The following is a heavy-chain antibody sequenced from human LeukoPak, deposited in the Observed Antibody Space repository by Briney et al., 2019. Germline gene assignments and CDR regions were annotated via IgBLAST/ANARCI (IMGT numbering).Heavy chain of an antibody. D-gene: IGHD3-10*01. CDR3: ARDYYGSGYYYYYYYMDV. CDR2: INPNSGGT. V-gene: IGHV1-2*02. J-gene: IGHJ6*03. CDR1: GYTFTSYY. Sequence: ASVKVSCKASGYTFTSYYMHWVRQAPGQGLEWMGWINPNSGGTNYAQKFQGRVTMTRDTSISTAYMELSRLRSDDPAVYYCARDYYGSGYYYYYYYMDVWGKGTTVTIS.